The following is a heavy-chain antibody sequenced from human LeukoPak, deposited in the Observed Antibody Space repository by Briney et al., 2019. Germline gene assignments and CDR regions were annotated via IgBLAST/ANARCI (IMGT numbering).Heavy chain of an antibody. CDR3: GTGSGGGYPTNHWFHP. V-gene: IGHV4-31*03. D-gene: IGHD3-22*01. CDR1: GGPISSDGYY. CDR2: IYYSGTT. Sequence: PSETLSLTCTVSGGPISSDGYYWSWIRQLPGKGLEWTGYIYYSGTTYYNPSLESRVTMSVDTSKNQFSLKLSSVTAADTAVYYCGTGSGGGYPTNHWFHPWGQGTLVTVSS. J-gene: IGHJ5*02.